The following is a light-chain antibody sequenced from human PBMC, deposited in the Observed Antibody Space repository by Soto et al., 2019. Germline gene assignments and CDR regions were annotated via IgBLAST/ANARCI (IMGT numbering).Light chain of an antibody. J-gene: IGLJ3*02. Sequence: QSALTQPASVSGSPGQSVNISCTGTSSDFDDYTYVSWYQQHPGKAPKLMIYDVTYRPSGVSNRFSASKSDNTDSLTISGLQAEDEAFYYCTSYRSTHTLWVFGGGTQLTVL. CDR1: SSDFDDYTY. CDR3: TSYRSTHTLWV. V-gene: IGLV2-14*03. CDR2: DVT.